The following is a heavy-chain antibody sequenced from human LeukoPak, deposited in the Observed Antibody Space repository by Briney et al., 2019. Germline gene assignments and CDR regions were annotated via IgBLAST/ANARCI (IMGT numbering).Heavy chain of an antibody. Sequence: GGSLRLSCAASGFTFSSYGMHWVRQAPGKGLEWVAFIGYDGSNKYTADSARGRFTISRDNAKNSLYLQMNSLRAEDTAVYYCARASMITFGGVIVYWGQGTLVTVSS. J-gene: IGHJ4*02. CDR1: GFTFSSYG. D-gene: IGHD3-16*02. V-gene: IGHV3-30*02. CDR2: IGYDGSNK. CDR3: ARASMITFGGVIVY.